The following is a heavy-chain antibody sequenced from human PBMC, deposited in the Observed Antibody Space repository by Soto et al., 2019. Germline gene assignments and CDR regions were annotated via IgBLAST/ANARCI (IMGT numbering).Heavy chain of an antibody. J-gene: IGHJ4*02. CDR3: AKVGRSSGIDY. D-gene: IGHD6-19*01. V-gene: IGHV3-30*18. Sequence: QVQLVESGGGVVQPGRSLRLSCAASGFTFSKYGMHWVRQAPGKGLEWVAVISYDGSKKYYADSVKGRFTISRDNSRNTLYLQMNSLRVEDTAVYYCAKVGRSSGIDYWGQGTLVTVSS. CDR2: ISYDGSKK. CDR1: GFTFSKYG.